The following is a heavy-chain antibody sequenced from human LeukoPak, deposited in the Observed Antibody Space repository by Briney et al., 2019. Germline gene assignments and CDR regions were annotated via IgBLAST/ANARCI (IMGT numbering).Heavy chain of an antibody. CDR2: ISSSGSTI. CDR3: ARTMVRGFFDAFDI. Sequence: PGGSLRLSCAASGFTFSDYYMSWIRQAPGKGLDWVSYISSSGSTIYYADSVKGRFTISRDNAKNSLYLQMNSLRAEDTAVYYCARTMVRGFFDAFDIWGQGTMVTVSS. CDR1: GFTFSDYY. D-gene: IGHD3-10*01. V-gene: IGHV3-11*01. J-gene: IGHJ3*02.